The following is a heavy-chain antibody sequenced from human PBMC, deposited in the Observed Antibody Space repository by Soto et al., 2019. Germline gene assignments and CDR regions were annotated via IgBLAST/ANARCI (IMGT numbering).Heavy chain of an antibody. D-gene: IGHD2-15*01. J-gene: IGHJ6*02. CDR1: GDSVSSNSAA. CDR3: ARGAGRGYCSGNTCYSPYNYYGMDV. CDR2: TYYRSKWYD. V-gene: IGHV6-1*01. Sequence: SQTLSLICAISGDSVSSNSAAWNWVRQSPSRGLEWLGRTYYRSKWYDDYAVSVKSRITINPDTSKNQFSLHLNSVTPEDTAVYYCARGAGRGYCSGNTCYSPYNYYGMDVWGQGTTVTVSS.